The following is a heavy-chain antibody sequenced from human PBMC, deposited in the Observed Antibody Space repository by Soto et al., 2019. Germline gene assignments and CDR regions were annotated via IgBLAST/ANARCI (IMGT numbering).Heavy chain of an antibody. J-gene: IGHJ6*02. CDR1: GFTFSNYA. V-gene: IGHV3-23*01. Sequence: EVQLLESGGGLVQPGTSLRLSCAPSGFTFSNYAMSWVRQAPGKWLEWVSSLSGSGRSTSYADSVKGRFTISRDNSNNPLYLQMSSLRAEDTAVYYCAKAHTTRWYVTIFYYGLDVWCQGTTVAVSS. CDR2: LSGSGRST. CDR3: AKAHTTRWYVTIFYYGLDV. D-gene: IGHD6-13*01.